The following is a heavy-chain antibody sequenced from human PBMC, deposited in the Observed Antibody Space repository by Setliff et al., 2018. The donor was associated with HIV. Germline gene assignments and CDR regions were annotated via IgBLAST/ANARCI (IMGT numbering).Heavy chain of an antibody. CDR2: ISGSGGNT. J-gene: IGHJ4*02. D-gene: IGHD6-6*01. CDR1: GFTFSSYA. V-gene: IGHV3-23*01. CDR3: ARGLEEYSSSPGFDY. Sequence: GGSLRLSCAASGFTFSSYAMSWVRQAPGKGLEWVSTISGSGGNTYYADSVKGRFTISRDNSKNTLYLQMNSLRAEDTAVYYCARGLEEYSSSPGFDYWGQGTLVTVSS.